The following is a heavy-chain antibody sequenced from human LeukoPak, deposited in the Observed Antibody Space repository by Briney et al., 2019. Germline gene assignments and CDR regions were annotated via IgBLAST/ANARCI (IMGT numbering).Heavy chain of an antibody. V-gene: IGHV4-34*01. CDR1: GGSFSGYY. J-gene: IGHJ4*02. D-gene: IGHD3-3*01. CDR3: ARGRYDFWSGYRLRPYFDY. Sequence: SETLSLTCAVYGGSFSGYYWSWIRQPPGKGLEWIGEINHSGSTNYNPSLKSRVTISVDTSKNQFSLKLSSVTAADTAVYYCARGRYDFWSGYRLRPYFDYWGQGTLVTVSS. CDR2: INHSGST.